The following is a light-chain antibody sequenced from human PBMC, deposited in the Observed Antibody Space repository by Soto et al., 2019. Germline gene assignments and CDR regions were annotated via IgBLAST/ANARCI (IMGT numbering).Light chain of an antibody. CDR1: QSVSSSF. Sequence: EIMLTQSPGTLSLSPGERATLSCRASQSVSSSFLAWYQQKPGQAPRLLIYGASSRATGIPDRFSGSGSGTDFTLTISRLEPEDFAMYLCQHYGTSWWTCGQGTKVEIK. V-gene: IGKV3-20*01. J-gene: IGKJ1*01. CDR3: QHYGTSWWT. CDR2: GAS.